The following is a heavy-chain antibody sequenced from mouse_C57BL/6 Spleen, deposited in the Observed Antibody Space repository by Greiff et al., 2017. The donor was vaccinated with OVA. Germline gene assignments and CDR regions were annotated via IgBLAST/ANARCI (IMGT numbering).Heavy chain of an antibody. CDR3: ARPYTTGAMDY. CDR2: IDPSDSYT. Sequence: QVQLQQPGAELVMPGASVKLSCKASGYTFTSYWMHWVKQRPGQGLEWIGEIDPSDSYTNYNQKFKGKSTLTVDKSSSTAYMQLISLTSEDSAVYYCARPYTTGAMDYWGQGTSVTVSS. J-gene: IGHJ4*01. V-gene: IGHV1-69*01. D-gene: IGHD2-12*01. CDR1: GYTFTSYW.